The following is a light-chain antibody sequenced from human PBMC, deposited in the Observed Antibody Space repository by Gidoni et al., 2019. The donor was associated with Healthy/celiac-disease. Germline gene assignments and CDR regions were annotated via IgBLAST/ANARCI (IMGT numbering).Light chain of an antibody. V-gene: IGKV1-5*03. Sequence: DLQMTQSPSTLSASVGDRVTITCRASQSISSWLAWYQQKPGKAPKLLIYKASSLESGVPSRFSGSGSGTEFTLTISSLQPDDFATDYCQQYNSYSPTWTFGQGTKVEIK. CDR1: QSISSW. CDR2: KAS. J-gene: IGKJ1*01. CDR3: QQYNSYSPTWT.